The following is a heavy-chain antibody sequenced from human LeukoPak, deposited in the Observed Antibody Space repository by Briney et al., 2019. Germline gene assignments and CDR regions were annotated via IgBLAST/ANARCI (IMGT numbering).Heavy chain of an antibody. CDR2: INTDGSST. D-gene: IGHD3-10*01. CDR1: GFTFSSYW. Sequence: GGSLRLSCAASGFTFSSYWMHWVRQAPGKGLVWVSRINTDGSSTSYADSVKGRFTISRDNSKNTLYLQMNSLRAEDTAVYYCARGYGSGSYWYFDYWGQGTLVTVSS. J-gene: IGHJ4*02. CDR3: ARGYGSGSYWYFDY. V-gene: IGHV3-74*01.